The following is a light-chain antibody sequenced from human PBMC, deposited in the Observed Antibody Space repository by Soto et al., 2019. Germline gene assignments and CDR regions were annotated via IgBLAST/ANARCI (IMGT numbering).Light chain of an antibody. Sequence: DIQLTQSPSSLSASVGERVTITCRASQSIRSYLNWYQQKPGKAPKLLIYAASSLQTGVSSRFSGSGSGTDFTLTISNLQPEDFATYYCQQTSSTPTFGGGTKVEIK. CDR2: AAS. J-gene: IGKJ4*01. CDR3: QQTSSTPT. CDR1: QSIRSY. V-gene: IGKV1-39*01.